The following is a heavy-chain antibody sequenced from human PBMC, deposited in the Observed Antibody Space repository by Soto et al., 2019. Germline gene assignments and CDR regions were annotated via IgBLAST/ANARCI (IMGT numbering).Heavy chain of an antibody. J-gene: IGHJ6*02. CDR1: GFTFSSYG. Sequence: QVQLVESGGGVVQPGRSLRLSCAASGFTFSSYGMHWVRQAPGKGLEWVAVIWDDGSNKYYADSVKGRFTISRDNSKNTLYLKMNSLRAEDTAVYYCARDPGHQYYYYYGMDVWGQGTTVTVSS. CDR3: ARDPGHQYYYYYGMDV. V-gene: IGHV3-33*01. CDR2: IWDDGSNK. D-gene: IGHD2-2*01.